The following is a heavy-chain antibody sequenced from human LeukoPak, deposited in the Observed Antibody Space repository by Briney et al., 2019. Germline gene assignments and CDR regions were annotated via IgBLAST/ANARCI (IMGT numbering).Heavy chain of an antibody. CDR1: GFTFSSYS. D-gene: IGHD1-7*01. V-gene: IGHV3-48*01. CDR2: ISSSSSTI. Sequence: GGSLRLSCAASGFTFSSYSMNWVRQAPGKGLEWVSYISSSSSTIYYADSVKGRFTISRDNAKNSLYLQMNSLRAEDTAVYYCARDPGITGTSWALHDAFDIWGQGTMVTVSS. J-gene: IGHJ3*02. CDR3: ARDPGITGTSWALHDAFDI.